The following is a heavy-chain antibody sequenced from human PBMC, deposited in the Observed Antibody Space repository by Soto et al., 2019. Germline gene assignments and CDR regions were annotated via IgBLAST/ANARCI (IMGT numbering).Heavy chain of an antibody. CDR2: VGRSNSNV. CDR3: ARNYYYMDV. V-gene: IGHV3-11*01. J-gene: IGHJ6*03. CDR1: GFPFSDYY. Sequence: QVQLVESGGGLVKPGGSLRLSCAASGFPFSDYYMTWIRQAPGKGLEWISYVGRSNSNVYYADSVKGRFTISRDNTDNSLSLLMNDRRAEDTAMYYCARNYYYMDVWGKGTAVTVSS.